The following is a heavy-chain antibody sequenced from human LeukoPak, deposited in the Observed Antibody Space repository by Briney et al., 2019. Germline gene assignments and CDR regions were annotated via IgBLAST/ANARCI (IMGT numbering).Heavy chain of an antibody. CDR3: AREGSGVFSSGYFEY. CDR2: ISANSNYI. V-gene: IGHV3-21*01. CDR1: GFTFSSYT. Sequence: GGSLRLSCAASGFTFSSYTMNWVRQAPGKGPEWVASISANSNYIYYADSVKGRFTISRDNAKNSLYLQMNSLRAEDMAVYYCAREGSGVFSSGYFEYWGQGTLVTVSS. D-gene: IGHD3-22*01. J-gene: IGHJ4*02.